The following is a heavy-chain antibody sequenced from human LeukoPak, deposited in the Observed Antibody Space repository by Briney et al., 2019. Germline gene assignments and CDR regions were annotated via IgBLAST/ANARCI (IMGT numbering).Heavy chain of an antibody. CDR1: GYTSTGHH. CDR2: IYPSSGGT. D-gene: IGHD3-16*01. J-gene: IGHJ4*02. V-gene: IGHV1-2*02. Sequence: ASVKVSCKTSGYTSTGHHIHWVRQAPAQGLEWMGWIYPSSGGTQYGQKFKGRVTMTRDTSVSTAYMELTRLQFDDTAVYYCVGVTYSSYDDFDYWGQGTLVTVSS. CDR3: VGVTYSSYDDFDY.